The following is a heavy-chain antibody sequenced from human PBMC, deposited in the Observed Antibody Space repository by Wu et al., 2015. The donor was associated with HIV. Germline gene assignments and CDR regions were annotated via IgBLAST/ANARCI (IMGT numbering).Heavy chain of an antibody. V-gene: IGHV1-2*06. J-gene: IGHJ4*02. Sequence: QVQLVQSGTEVKKPGASVKVSCKTSGYTFTAHHIHWVRQAPGQGLQWMGRLNPNSGGADYEQRFQGRITMTRDTSISTAYMELSSLRSDDSAVYYCVKLFITMSLVMTSLSSWGQGTLVSVSS. CDR1: GYTFTAHH. CDR3: VKLFITMSLVMTSLSS. CDR2: LNPNSGGA. D-gene: IGHD3-22*01.